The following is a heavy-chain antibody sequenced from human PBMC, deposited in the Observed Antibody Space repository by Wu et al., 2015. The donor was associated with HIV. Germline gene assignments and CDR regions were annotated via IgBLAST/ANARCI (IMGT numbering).Heavy chain of an antibody. J-gene: IGHJ5*02. CDR3: AREPPWGRRAPRPGLRPVGPTGTVGPPSPHVLTEPNGPLRSRFPSPVGRTVDP. CDR1: GATFGSYA. D-gene: IGHD3-16*01. Sequence: QVHLVQSGAEVKTPGSSVKVSCQASGATFGSYAISWVRQAPGQGLEWMGRIIPLVGTPTYPQKFQDRVTLTADESTSTVYMEVTSLRFDDTALYYCAREPPWGRRAPRPGLRPVGPTGTVGPPSPHVLTEPNGPLRSRFPSPVGRTVDP. CDR2: IIPLVGTP. V-gene: IGHV1-69*11.